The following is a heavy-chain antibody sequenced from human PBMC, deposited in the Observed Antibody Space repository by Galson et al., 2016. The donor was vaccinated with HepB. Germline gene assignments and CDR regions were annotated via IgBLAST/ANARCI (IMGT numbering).Heavy chain of an antibody. D-gene: IGHD2-15*01. CDR3: ARDSSPQYCSGASCYCYNWFDP. CDR1: GFTFSSYA. Sequence: SLRLSCAASGFTFSSYAMHWVRQAPGKGLEWVAVISFHGNDEFYSDSLKGRFTISRDNSKNTVYLQMNSLRAEDTAVYFCARDSSPQYCSGASCYCYNWFDPWGQGTLVTVSS. CDR2: ISFHGNDE. V-gene: IGHV3-30-3*01. J-gene: IGHJ5*02.